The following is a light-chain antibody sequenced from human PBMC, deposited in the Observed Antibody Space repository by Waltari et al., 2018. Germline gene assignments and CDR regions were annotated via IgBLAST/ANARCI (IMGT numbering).Light chain of an antibody. J-gene: IGKJ3*01. V-gene: IGKV1-39*01. CDR2: AAS. CDR3: QQSYSTPRRFT. Sequence: DIQMTQSPSSLSASVGDRVTITCRASQSISSYLNWYQQEPGKAHKLLIYAASSLQSGVPSRFSGSGSGTDVTLTISSLQPEDFATYYCQQSYSTPRRFTFGPGTKVDIK. CDR1: QSISSY.